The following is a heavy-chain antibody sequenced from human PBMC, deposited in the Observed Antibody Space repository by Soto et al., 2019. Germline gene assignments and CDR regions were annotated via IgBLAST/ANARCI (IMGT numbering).Heavy chain of an antibody. J-gene: IGHJ6*02. Sequence: QVQVVESGGGVVQPGRSLRLSCAASGFTFSSFGMHWVRQAPGKGLEWVSLIWYDGSKKSYGDSVKGRFTISRDNSRNTVYFPRNSVRADDTAVYYCARDASYYSLWSGYYPSRNGMDVWGQGTTVTVSS. CDR2: IWYDGSKK. CDR3: ARDASYYSLWSGYYPSRNGMDV. CDR1: GFTFSSFG. D-gene: IGHD3-3*01. V-gene: IGHV3-33*01.